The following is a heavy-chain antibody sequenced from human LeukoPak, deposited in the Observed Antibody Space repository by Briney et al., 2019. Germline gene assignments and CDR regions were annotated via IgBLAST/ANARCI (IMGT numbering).Heavy chain of an antibody. D-gene: IGHD1-26*01. CDR2: IYYSGST. J-gene: IGHJ4*02. CDR1: GGXISSYY. V-gene: IGHV4-59*01. Sequence: SETLSLTCTVSGGXISSYYCSWIRQPPGKGLEWLGYIYYSGSTNYNPSPKSRVTISVDTSKNQFSLKLSSVTAADTAVYYCARSMVGATRFDYWGQGTLVTVSS. CDR3: ARSMVGATRFDY.